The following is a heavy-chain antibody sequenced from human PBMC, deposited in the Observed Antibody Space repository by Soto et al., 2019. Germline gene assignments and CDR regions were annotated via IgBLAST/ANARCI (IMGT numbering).Heavy chain of an antibody. CDR1: GFTFGAYT. Sequence: EVRLLESGGGSVQPGGSLRLSCAGSGFTFGAYTMAWVRQAPGKGLEWVSGIKGNGDDTYYADSVKGRFTISRDISRNTLYLQMNSLRSDDTATYFCAKTGPVTAMIRFDYWGQGALVTVSS. CDR2: IKGNGDDT. J-gene: IGHJ4*02. D-gene: IGHD2-21*02. V-gene: IGHV3-23*01. CDR3: AKTGPVTAMIRFDY.